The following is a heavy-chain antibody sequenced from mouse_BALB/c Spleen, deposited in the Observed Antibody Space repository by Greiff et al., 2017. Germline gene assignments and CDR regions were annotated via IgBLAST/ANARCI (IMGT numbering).Heavy chain of an antibody. D-gene: IGHD1-1*01. CDR2: IDPENGDT. V-gene: IGHV14-4*02. CDR3: NASGNNFDY. J-gene: IGHJ2*01. CDR1: GFNIKDYY. Sequence: VQLQQSGAELVRSGASVKLSCTASGFNIKDYYMHWVKQRPEQGLEWIGWIDPENGDTEYAPKFQGKATMTADTSSNTAYLQLSSLTSEDTAVYYCNASGNNFDYWGQGTTLTVSS.